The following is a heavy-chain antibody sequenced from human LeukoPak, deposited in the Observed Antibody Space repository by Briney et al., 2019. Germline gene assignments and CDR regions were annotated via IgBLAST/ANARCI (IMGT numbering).Heavy chain of an antibody. J-gene: IGHJ4*02. D-gene: IGHD4-17*01. CDR1: GFTFSSYT. Sequence: GGSLRLSCAASGFTFSSYTMNWVRQAPGKGLEWVSSISGSSNYIYCADSVKGRFTISRDNAKNSLYLQMNSLRAEDTGVYYCARDVTTVTPFDYWGQGTLVTVSS. CDR2: ISGSSNYI. V-gene: IGHV3-21*01. CDR3: ARDVTTVTPFDY.